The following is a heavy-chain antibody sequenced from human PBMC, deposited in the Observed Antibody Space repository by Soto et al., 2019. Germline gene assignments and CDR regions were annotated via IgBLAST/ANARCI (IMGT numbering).Heavy chain of an antibody. CDR1: GVSVSSGSYY. J-gene: IGHJ4*02. CDR3: ARERGSWLRFFDF. CDR2: IYNSKST. Sequence: PSETLSLTCTVSGVSVSSGSYYWHWIRQPPGKGLEWIGYIYNSKSTNYNASLKSRVTISVDTSKNHFSLKLSSVTAADTAVYYCARERGSWLRFFDFWGLGTLVTVSS. D-gene: IGHD5-12*01. V-gene: IGHV4-61*01.